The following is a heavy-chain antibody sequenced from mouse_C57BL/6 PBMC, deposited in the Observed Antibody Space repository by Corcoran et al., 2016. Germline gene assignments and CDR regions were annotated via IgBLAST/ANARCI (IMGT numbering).Heavy chain of an antibody. CDR3: AGYGYDGRDYFDY. V-gene: IGHV1-80*01. J-gene: IGHJ2*01. CDR1: GYAFSSYW. Sequence: QVQLQQSGAELVKPGASVKISCKASGYAFSSYWMNWVKQRPGKGLEWIGQIYPGDGDTNYNGKFKGKATLTADKSSSTAYMQLSSLTSEDSAVYFCAGYGYDGRDYFDYWGQGTTLTVSS. CDR2: IYPGDGDT. D-gene: IGHD2-2*01.